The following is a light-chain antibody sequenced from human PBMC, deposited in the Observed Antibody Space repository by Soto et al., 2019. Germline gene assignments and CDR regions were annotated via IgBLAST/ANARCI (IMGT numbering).Light chain of an antibody. J-gene: IGKJ3*01. CDR1: QSVSSY. V-gene: IGKV3-11*01. CDR3: QQRSNWPPFP. CDR2: DAS. Sequence: EIVLTQSPATLSLSPGERATLSCRASQSVSSYLAWYQQKPGQAPRLLISDASNRATGIPARFSGSGSGTDFTLTSSSLEPEDFAVYYCQQRSNWPPFPLGPRTKVDIK.